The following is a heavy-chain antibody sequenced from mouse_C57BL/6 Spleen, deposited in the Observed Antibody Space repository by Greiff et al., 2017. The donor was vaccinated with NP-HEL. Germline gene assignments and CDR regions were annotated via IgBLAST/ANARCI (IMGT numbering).Heavy chain of an antibody. CDR1: GFNIKDYY. Sequence: VQLQQSGAELVKPGASVKLSCTASGFNIKDYYMHWVKQRPEQGLEWIGRIDPEDGETKYAPKFTGKATITADTSSNTAYLQISSLTSEDTAVYYCAIMNTVVATEYWGQGTTLTVSS. V-gene: IGHV14-2*01. CDR3: AIMNTVVATEY. CDR2: IDPEDGET. D-gene: IGHD1-1*01. J-gene: IGHJ2*01.